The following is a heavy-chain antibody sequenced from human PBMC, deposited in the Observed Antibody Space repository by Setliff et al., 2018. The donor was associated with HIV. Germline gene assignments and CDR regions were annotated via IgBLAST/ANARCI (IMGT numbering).Heavy chain of an antibody. CDR3: ARGADASGYFYREYFQH. D-gene: IGHD3-22*01. CDR1: GVTFNYSF. CDR2: VVPTIHEA. J-gene: IGHJ1*01. V-gene: IGHV1-69*13. Sequence: SVKVSCKASGVTFNYSFITWVRQAPGQGLEWMGGVVPTIHEATYAQKFQGRVTITADESATTVYMEMSGLTSEDTAIYYCARGADASGYFYREYFQHWGQGTLFTVSS.